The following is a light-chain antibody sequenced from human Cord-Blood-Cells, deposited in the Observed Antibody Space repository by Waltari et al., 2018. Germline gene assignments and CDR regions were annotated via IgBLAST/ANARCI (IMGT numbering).Light chain of an antibody. CDR3: QQRYSTALT. V-gene: IGKV1-39*01. J-gene: IGKJ1*01. CDR1: QSISSY. Sequence: DRQMTQSPSYPSACVGDRVTITCRASQSISSYLDWYQQKPGQAPKLLIYSASSLQSGVPARFSGSGSGTDFTLTISSLQPEDFATYVGQQRYSTALTFGQGTKVEIK. CDR2: SAS.